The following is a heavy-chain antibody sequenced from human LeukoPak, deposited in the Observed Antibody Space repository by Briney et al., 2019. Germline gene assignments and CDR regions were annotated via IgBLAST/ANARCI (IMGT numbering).Heavy chain of an antibody. D-gene: IGHD3-22*01. CDR2: IYYSGST. CDR3: AREATMINAFDI. CDR1: GGSISSHY. V-gene: IGHV4-59*11. J-gene: IGHJ3*02. Sequence: PSETLSLTCTVSGGSISSHYWSWIRQPPGKGLEWIGYIYYSGSTNYNPSLKSRVTISVDTSKNQFSLKLSSVTAADTAVYYCAREATMINAFDIWGQGTMVTVSS.